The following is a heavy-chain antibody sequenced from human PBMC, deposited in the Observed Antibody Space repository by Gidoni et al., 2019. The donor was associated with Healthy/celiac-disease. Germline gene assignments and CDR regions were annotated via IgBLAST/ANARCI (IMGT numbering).Heavy chain of an antibody. V-gene: IGHV6-1*01. Sequence: QVQLQQSGPGLVKPSQTLSLTCAIPGDSVSSHSAAWTWIRQAPSRGLEWLGRTCDRSKCDSDHAVSVKSRITINPDTSKTQFSLQPTSVTREDTAVYCSARDLVSIVGRGWQLHSGPDAFDIWGQGTMVTVSS. D-gene: IGHD6-19*01. CDR2: TCDRSKCDS. CDR1: GDSVSSHSAA. CDR3: ARDLVSIVGRGWQLHSGPDAFDI. J-gene: IGHJ3*02.